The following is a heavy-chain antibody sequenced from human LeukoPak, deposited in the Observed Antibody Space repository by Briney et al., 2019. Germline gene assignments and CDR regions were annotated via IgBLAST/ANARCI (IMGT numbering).Heavy chain of an antibody. V-gene: IGHV3-30*18. J-gene: IGHJ4*02. CDR2: ISYDGSNK. CDR3: AKALRYFDWLFDY. CDR1: GFTFSRYG. Sequence: GGSLRLSCAASGFTFSRYGMHWVRQAPGKGLEWVAVISYDGSNKYYVDSVKGRFSISRDNSKNTLYLQMYSLRAEDTAVYYGAKALRYFDWLFDYWGQGTLVTVSS. D-gene: IGHD3-9*01.